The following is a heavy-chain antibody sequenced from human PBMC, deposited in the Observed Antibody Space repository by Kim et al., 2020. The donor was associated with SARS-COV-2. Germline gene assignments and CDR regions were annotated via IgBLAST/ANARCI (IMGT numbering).Heavy chain of an antibody. D-gene: IGHD6-19*01. Sequence: GGSLRLSCAASGFTVSSNYMSWVRQAPGKGLEWVSVIYSGGSTYYADSVKGRFTISRDNSKNTLYLQMNSLRAEDTAVYYCARAKGGAVAAFDYWGQGTLVTVSS. CDR1: GFTVSSNY. J-gene: IGHJ4*02. CDR2: IYSGGST. V-gene: IGHV3-66*01. CDR3: ARAKGGAVAAFDY.